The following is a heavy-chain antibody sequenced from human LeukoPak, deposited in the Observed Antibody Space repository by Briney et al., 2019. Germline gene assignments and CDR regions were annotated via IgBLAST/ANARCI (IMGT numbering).Heavy chain of an antibody. D-gene: IGHD2-8*01. V-gene: IGHV1-58*02. CDR1: GFTFTSSA. CDR3: AAVQMVYARGAWN. Sequence: SVKVSCKASGFTFTSSAMQWVRQARGQRLEWIGWIFVGSGNTNYAQKFQERVTITRDMSTSTAYMELSSLRSEDTAVYYCAAVQMVYARGAWNWGQGTLVTVSS. CDR2: IFVGSGNT. J-gene: IGHJ4*02.